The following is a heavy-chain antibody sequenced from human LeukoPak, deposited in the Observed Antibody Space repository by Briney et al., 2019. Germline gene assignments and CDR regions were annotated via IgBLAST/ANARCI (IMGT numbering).Heavy chain of an antibody. CDR2: ISGSGSHA. D-gene: IGHD1-1*01. Sequence: GGSLRLSCAASGFSFGSYAMGWTRQAPGQGLEWVSAISGSGSHANYAESVKGRFTISRDNSKNTLYLQMHSLIAADTAVYYCGSGPVGTTVPWGQGTLVTVSA. CDR1: GFSFGSYA. V-gene: IGHV3-23*01. J-gene: IGHJ5*02. CDR3: GSGPVGTTVP.